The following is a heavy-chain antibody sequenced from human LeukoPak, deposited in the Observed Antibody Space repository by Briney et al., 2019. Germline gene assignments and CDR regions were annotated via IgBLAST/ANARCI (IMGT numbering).Heavy chain of an antibody. D-gene: IGHD3-22*01. V-gene: IGHV3-53*01. CDR1: GFTVSDNF. CDR2: FYSGGST. J-gene: IGHJ4*02. Sequence: GGSLRPSCAASGFTVSDNFLSWVRQAPGKGLEWVSVFYSGGSTSYADSVKGRFTVSRDNSKNTLYLQMNSLRAEDTAVYYCAIGGSRIVVVPTYYFDYWGQGTLVTVSS. CDR3: AIGGSRIVVVPTYYFDY.